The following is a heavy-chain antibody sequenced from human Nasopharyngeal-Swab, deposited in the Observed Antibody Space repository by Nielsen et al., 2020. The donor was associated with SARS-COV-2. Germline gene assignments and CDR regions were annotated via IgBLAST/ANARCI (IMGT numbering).Heavy chain of an antibody. D-gene: IGHD3-16*01. CDR1: GGSISGFY. J-gene: IGHJ4*02. V-gene: IGHV4-34*01. Sequence: SETLSLTCTASGGSISGFYWRWVRQPPGKGLEWIGEIVHSGSTYYNPSLESRVTMSVDTSKNQFSLKLSSVTAADTAVYYCARGNISARLGLWGQGTLVTVSS. CDR3: ARGNISARLGL. CDR2: IVHSGST.